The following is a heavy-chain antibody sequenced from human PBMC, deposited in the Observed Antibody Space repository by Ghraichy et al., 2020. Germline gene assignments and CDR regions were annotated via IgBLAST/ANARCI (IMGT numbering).Heavy chain of an antibody. J-gene: IGHJ4*02. Sequence: GGSLRLSCTTSGFTFSAYRMSWVRQAPGKGLEWVADIKQDGSEKYYVDSVKGRFTISRDNAENSLYLQMNSLRAEDTAVYYCARERRCSGGGCYYFDYWGQGTLVTVSS. CDR3: ARERRCSGGGCYYFDY. CDR2: IKQDGSEK. D-gene: IGHD2-15*01. CDR1: GFTFSAYR. V-gene: IGHV3-7*01.